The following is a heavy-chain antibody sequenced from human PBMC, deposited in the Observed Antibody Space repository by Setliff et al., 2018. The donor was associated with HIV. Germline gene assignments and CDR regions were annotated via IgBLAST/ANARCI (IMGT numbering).Heavy chain of an antibody. Sequence: SETLSLTCAVSGGSISSRSHYWGWIRQPPGKGLEWIGSVSQSGSTYYNPSLKSRITISADRSKNLFSLKLISVTAADQGVYYCARVPVAGANWFDPWGLGTLVTVSS. CDR3: ARVPVAGANWFDP. CDR1: GGSISSRSHY. V-gene: IGHV4-39*01. D-gene: IGHD2-21*01. J-gene: IGHJ5*02. CDR2: VSQSGST.